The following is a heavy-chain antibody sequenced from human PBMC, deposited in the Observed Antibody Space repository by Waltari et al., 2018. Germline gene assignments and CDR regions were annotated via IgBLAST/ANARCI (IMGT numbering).Heavy chain of an antibody. CDR1: GFTFSTYT. Sequence: EMQLVESGGALVQPGGSLRLSCAASGFTFSTYTMNWVRQAPGQGLEWVAVMTASGLMDYGDSVKGRFIISRDNSKNTLYLEMFRLRVEDTARYYCAKDEGARLAPTFGMDAWGQGTTVIVS. D-gene: IGHD6-6*01. CDR2: MTASGLM. CDR3: AKDEGARLAPTFGMDA. J-gene: IGHJ6*02. V-gene: IGHV3-23*04.